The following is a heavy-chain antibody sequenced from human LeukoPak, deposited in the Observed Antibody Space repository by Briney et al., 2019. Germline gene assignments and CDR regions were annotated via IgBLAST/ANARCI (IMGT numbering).Heavy chain of an antibody. D-gene: IGHD6-19*01. CDR1: GFTFSSYG. Sequence: GGSLRLSCAASGFTFSSYGMHWVRQAPGKGLEWVVFIWYDGSNKYYADSVKGRFTISRDNSKNTLYLQMNSLRAEDTAVYYCAKDRGWWTYFDYWGQGTLVTVSS. CDR3: AKDRGWWTYFDY. V-gene: IGHV3-30*02. J-gene: IGHJ4*02. CDR2: IWYDGSNK.